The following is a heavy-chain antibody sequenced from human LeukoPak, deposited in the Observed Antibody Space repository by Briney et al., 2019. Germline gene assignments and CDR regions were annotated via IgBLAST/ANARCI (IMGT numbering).Heavy chain of an antibody. D-gene: IGHD3-22*01. J-gene: IGHJ3*02. Sequence: SETLSLTCTVSGGSISSSSYYWGWIRQHPGKGLEWIGYIYYSGNTNYNPSPKSRVTISVDKSKNQFSLKLSSVTAADTAVYYCARDWGYYDSSGKRLAFDIWGQGTMVTVSS. CDR1: GGSISSSSYY. CDR2: IYYSGNT. V-gene: IGHV4-61*05. CDR3: ARDWGYYDSSGKRLAFDI.